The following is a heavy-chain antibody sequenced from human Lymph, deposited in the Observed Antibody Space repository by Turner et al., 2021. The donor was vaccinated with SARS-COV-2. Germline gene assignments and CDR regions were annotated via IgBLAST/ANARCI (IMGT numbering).Heavy chain of an antibody. J-gene: IGHJ4*02. CDR2: IYPGNYET. V-gene: IGHV5-51*01. D-gene: IGHD3-3*01. Sequence: EVQLVQSGAEVKKPGASLKISCKGSGYSFTSYWIGWVRQMPGKGLEWMGIIYPGNYETRYSPSFQGQVTITADKSNSTAYLQWSSLKAADTAMYYCARREWGGSLGHIDYWGQGTLVTVSS. CDR1: GYSFTSYW. CDR3: ARREWGGSLGHIDY.